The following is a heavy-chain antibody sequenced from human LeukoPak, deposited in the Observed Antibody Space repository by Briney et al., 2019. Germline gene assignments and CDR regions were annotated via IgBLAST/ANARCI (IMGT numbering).Heavy chain of an antibody. CDR1: GFTFGDYS. J-gene: IGHJ4*02. V-gene: IGHV3-49*04. CDR2: IRSRTYGGTT. Sequence: PGGSLRLSCTASGFTFGDYSVSWVRQTPGKGLEWVGFIRSRTYGGTTEYAASVKGRFTISRDDSKGIAYLQMNSLKTEDTAVYYCTRDQTPYYWGQGTLVTVSS. CDR3: TRDQTPYY.